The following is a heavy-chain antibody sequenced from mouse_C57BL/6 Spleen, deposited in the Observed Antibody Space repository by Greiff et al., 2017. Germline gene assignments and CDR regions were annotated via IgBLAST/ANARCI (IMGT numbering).Heavy chain of an antibody. CDR1: GYAFSSSW. D-gene: IGHD1-1*01. CDR2: IYPGDGDT. Sequence: QVQLKESGPELVKPGASVKISCKASGYAFSSSWMNWVKQRPGKGLEWIGRIYPGDGDTNYNGKFKGKATLTADKSSSTAYMQLSSLTSEDSAVYFCARSGLANSFDYWGQGTTLTVSS. V-gene: IGHV1-82*01. CDR3: ARSGLANSFDY. J-gene: IGHJ2*01.